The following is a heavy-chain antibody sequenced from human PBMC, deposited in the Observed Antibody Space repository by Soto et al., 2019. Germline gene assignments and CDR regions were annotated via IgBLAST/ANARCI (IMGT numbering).Heavy chain of an antibody. CDR2: FDPEDGET. Sequence: ASVKVSCKVSGYTLTELSMHWVRQAPGKGLEWMGGFDPEDGETIYAQKFQGRVTMTEDTSTDTAYMELSSLRSEDTAVYYCATPMYSGSYYYYYCGMDVWGQGTTVTVSS. V-gene: IGHV1-24*01. D-gene: IGHD1-26*01. CDR3: ATPMYSGSYYYYYCGMDV. J-gene: IGHJ6*02. CDR1: GYTLTELS.